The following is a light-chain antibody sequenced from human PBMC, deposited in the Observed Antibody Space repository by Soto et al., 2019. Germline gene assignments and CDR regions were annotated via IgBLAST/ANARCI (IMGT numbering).Light chain of an antibody. J-gene: IGKJ4*01. CDR3: QQYFTSPLT. CDR1: QSVSSNY. Sequence: VVLTQSPGTLSLSPGESATLSCRASQSVSSNYLAWYQQKPGQAPRLLIYGVSTRATGIPDRFSGSGSGTDFSLTIRRLEPEDFALYYCQQYFTSPLTFGGGTKV. V-gene: IGKV3-20*01. CDR2: GVS.